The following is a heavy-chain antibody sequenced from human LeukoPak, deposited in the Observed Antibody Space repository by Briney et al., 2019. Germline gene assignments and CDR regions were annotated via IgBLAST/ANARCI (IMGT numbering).Heavy chain of an antibody. D-gene: IGHD5-18*01. J-gene: IGHJ4*02. CDR2: IHPSGGGT. Sequence: GASVKVSCKASGYTFTSNYMHWVRQAPGQGLEWMGVIHPSGGGTNQAPKFQGRVTMTRDTSTATVFMELSSLTSEDTATYYCARMEMDPAMVTNYFDHWGQGTLVTVSS. CDR3: ARMEMDPAMVTNYFDH. CDR1: GYTFTSNY. V-gene: IGHV1-46*01.